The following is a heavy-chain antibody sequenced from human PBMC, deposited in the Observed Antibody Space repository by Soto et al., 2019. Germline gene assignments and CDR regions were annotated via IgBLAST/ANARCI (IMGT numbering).Heavy chain of an antibody. D-gene: IGHD3-3*01. CDR1: GGTFSSYA. Sequence: QVQLVQSGAEVKKPGSSVNVSCKASGGTFSSYAISWVRQAPGQGLEWMGGIIPIFGTANYAKKFQGRVTITADESTNTAYMALSSLRSEDTAVYYCAREGTGEDDFWSGPYYYGMDVWGQGTTVTVSS. CDR3: AREGTGEDDFWSGPYYYGMDV. CDR2: IIPIFGTA. V-gene: IGHV1-69*01. J-gene: IGHJ6*02.